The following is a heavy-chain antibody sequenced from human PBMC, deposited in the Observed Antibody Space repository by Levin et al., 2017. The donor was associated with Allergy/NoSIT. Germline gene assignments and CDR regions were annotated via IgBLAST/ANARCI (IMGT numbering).Heavy chain of an antibody. Sequence: SETLSLTCAVSGGSISSSNWWSWVRQPPGKGLEWIGEIYHSGSTNYNPSLKSRVTISVDKSKNQFSLKLSSVTAADTAVYYCARVSPSLRYVDWLPYFDYWGQGTLVTVSS. CDR3: ARVSPSLRYVDWLPYFDY. J-gene: IGHJ4*02. CDR2: IYHSGST. V-gene: IGHV4-4*02. CDR1: GGSISSSNW. D-gene: IGHD3-9*01.